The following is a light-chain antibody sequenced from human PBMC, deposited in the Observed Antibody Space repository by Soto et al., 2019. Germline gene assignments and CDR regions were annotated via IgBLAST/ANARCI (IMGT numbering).Light chain of an antibody. Sequence: EIVLTQSPGTLSLSPGERATLSCRASQSVSSNLAWHQQKPGQAPRILMYDASTRATGISARFSGSGSGTEFTLTIRSLQSEDFAVYYCQQYHNWPNTYGQGTRLEIK. CDR2: DAS. CDR1: QSVSSN. V-gene: IGKV3-15*01. CDR3: QQYHNWPNT. J-gene: IGKJ5*01.